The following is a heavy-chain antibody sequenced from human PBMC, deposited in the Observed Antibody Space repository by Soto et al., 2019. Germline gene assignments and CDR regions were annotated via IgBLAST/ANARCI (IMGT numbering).Heavy chain of an antibody. D-gene: IGHD3-22*01. Sequence: QEQLVQSGAEVKKPGSSVKVSCKASGGIFSSYAISWVRQAPGQVLEWMGGIIPIFGTANYAQKFQRRVTITADESTNTALMDLRSLISEDTAIYYCARGGIGYVGFNEFWCQGTLVTVSS. CDR1: GGIFSSYA. CDR2: IIPIFGTA. V-gene: IGHV1-69*01. CDR3: ARGGIGYVGFNEF. J-gene: IGHJ4*02.